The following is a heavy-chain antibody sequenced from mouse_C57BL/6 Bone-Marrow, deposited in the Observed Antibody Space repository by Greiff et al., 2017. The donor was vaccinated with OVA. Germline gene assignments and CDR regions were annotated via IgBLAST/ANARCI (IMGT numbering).Heavy chain of an antibody. V-gene: IGHV1-53*01. Sequence: QVQLQQPGTELVKPGASVKLSCKASGYTFTSYWMHWVKQRPGQGLEWIGNINPSNGGTNYNEKFKSKATLTVDKSSSTAYMQLSSLTSEDSAVYDCARERNYYGRSCYWYFDVWGTGTTVTVSS. CDR3: ARERNYYGRSCYWYFDV. D-gene: IGHD1-1*01. CDR2: INPSNGGT. J-gene: IGHJ1*03. CDR1: GYTFTSYW.